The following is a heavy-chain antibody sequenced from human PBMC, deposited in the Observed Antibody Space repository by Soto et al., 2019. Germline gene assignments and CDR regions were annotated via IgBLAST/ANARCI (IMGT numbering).Heavy chain of an antibody. D-gene: IGHD5-12*01. V-gene: IGHV2-5*02. J-gene: IGHJ4*02. CDR3: AHIDVEIVTVGGHGGFDY. CDR1: GFSLTSGVG. Sequence: QITLKESGPTLVRPPQTLTLTCTFSGFSLTSGVGVGWIRQPPGKALEWLALIYCDDDKRYSPSLKNRLTITQDTYKTQVVLTMTNVGPVDTGTYFCAHIDVEIVTVGGHGGFDYWGQGTLVTVSS. CDR2: IYCDDDK.